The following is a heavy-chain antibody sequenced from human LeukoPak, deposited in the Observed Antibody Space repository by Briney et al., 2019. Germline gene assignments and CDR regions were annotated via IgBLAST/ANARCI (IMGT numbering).Heavy chain of an antibody. J-gene: IGHJ4*02. V-gene: IGHV3-23*01. Sequence: PGGSLRLSCAASGFTFSSYAMSWVRQAPGKGLEWVSAISGSGGSTYYADSVKGRFTISRDNPKNTLYLQMNSLRAEDTAVYYCAKAHYYDSSGYPDFDYWGQGTLVTVSS. D-gene: IGHD3-22*01. CDR2: ISGSGGST. CDR1: GFTFSSYA. CDR3: AKAHYYDSSGYPDFDY.